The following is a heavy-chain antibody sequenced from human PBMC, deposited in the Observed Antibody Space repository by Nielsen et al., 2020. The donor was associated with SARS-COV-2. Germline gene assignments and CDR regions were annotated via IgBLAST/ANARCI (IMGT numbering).Heavy chain of an antibody. CDR2: IYYSGST. Sequence: SETLSLTCTVSGGSISSYYWSWIRQPPGKGLEWIGYIYYSGSTNCNPSLKSRVTISVDTSKNQFSLKLSSVTAADTAVYYCARVYSSSWYQPGWDYYYYYGMDVWGQGTTVTVSS. CDR1: GGSISSYY. CDR3: ARVYSSSWYQPGWDYYYYYGMDV. D-gene: IGHD6-13*01. V-gene: IGHV4-59*01. J-gene: IGHJ6*02.